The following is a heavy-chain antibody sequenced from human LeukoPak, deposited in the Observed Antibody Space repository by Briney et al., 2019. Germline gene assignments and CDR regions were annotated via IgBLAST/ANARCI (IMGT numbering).Heavy chain of an antibody. CDR3: ARDHYYGSGSYSGWFDP. Sequence: SETLSLTCTVSGGSVSSGSYYWSWIRQPPGKGLEWIGYIYYSGSTNYNPSLKSRVTISVDTSKNQFSLKLSSVTAADTAVYYCARDHYYGSGSYSGWFDPWGQGTLVTVSS. CDR1: GGSVSSGSYY. D-gene: IGHD3-10*01. J-gene: IGHJ5*02. CDR2: IYYSGST. V-gene: IGHV4-61*01.